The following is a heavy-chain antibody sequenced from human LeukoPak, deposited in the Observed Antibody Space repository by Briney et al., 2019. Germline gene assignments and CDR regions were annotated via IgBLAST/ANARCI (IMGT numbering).Heavy chain of an antibody. Sequence: GGSLRLSCAASGFTFSSYEMNWVRQAPGKGLEWVSYISSSGSAIYYADSVKGRFTISRDNAKNSLYLQMNSLGAEDTAVYYCARVRRGSGSYWRGLSRYYYYGMDVWGQGTTVTVSS. CDR3: ARVRRGSGSYWRGLSRYYYYGMDV. CDR1: GFTFSSYE. CDR2: ISSSGSAI. J-gene: IGHJ6*02. V-gene: IGHV3-48*03. D-gene: IGHD1-26*01.